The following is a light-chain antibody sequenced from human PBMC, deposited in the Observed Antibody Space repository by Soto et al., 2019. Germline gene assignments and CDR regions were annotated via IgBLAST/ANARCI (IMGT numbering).Light chain of an antibody. Sequence: EILLTQSPYTLSLSPWDRATRSSRASQSISSYLAWYQQKPGQSPRLLIYDASNRATGIPARFSGSGSGTDFTLTISSLEPEDFAVYYCQQRSDWPPITFGQGTRLEIK. CDR3: QQRSDWPPIT. V-gene: IGKV3-11*01. J-gene: IGKJ5*01. CDR1: QSISSY. CDR2: DAS.